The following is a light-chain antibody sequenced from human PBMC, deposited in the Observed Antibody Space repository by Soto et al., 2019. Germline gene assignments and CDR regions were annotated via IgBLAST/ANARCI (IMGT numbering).Light chain of an antibody. CDR2: DVS. V-gene: IGLV2-11*01. CDR3: CPYAGSYTSWV. J-gene: IGLJ3*02. CDR1: SSDVGGYNY. Sequence: QSALTQPRSVSGSPGQSVTISCTGTSSDVGGYNYVSWYQQYSGKAPKLVIYDVSKRPSGVPDRFSGSKSDNTASLTISGPQAWDEAYYFCCPYAGSYTSWVFGGGTKLTVL.